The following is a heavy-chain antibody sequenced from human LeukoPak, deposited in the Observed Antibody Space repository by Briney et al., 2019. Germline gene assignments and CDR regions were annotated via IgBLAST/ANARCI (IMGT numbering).Heavy chain of an antibody. Sequence: ASVKVSCKASGYTFTSYDTNWVRQVTGQGLEWMGWMNPNSGNTGYAQKFQGRVTMTMNTSINTAYMELSSLRAEDTAVYYCARAKPYYSSTSWFSYYYYMDGWGQGTTVTVSS. CDR2: MNPNSGNT. CDR1: GYTFTSYD. D-gene: IGHD2-2*01. V-gene: IGHV1-8*01. CDR3: ARAKPYYSSTSWFSYYYYMDG. J-gene: IGHJ6*03.